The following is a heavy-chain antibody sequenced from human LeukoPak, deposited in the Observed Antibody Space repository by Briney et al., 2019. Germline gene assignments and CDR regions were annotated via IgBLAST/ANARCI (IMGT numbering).Heavy chain of an antibody. V-gene: IGHV3-66*01. CDR1: GFTFSSYA. D-gene: IGHD3-3*01. CDR3: ARDRSTDFWSGYYANYFDY. Sequence: GGSLRLSCAASGFTFSSYAMNWVRQAPGKGLEWVSVIYSGGSTYHADSVKGRFTISRDNAKNSLYLQMNSLRAEDTAVYYCARDRSTDFWSGYYANYFDYWGQGTLVTVSS. J-gene: IGHJ4*02. CDR2: IYSGGST.